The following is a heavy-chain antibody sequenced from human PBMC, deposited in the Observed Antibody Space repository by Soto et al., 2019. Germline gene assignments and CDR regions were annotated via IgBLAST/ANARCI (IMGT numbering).Heavy chain of an antibody. CDR3: ARHGYSYGSPNYYSYGMDV. CDR2: IYPGDSDT. Sequence: GESLKISCKGSGYSFTSYWIGWVRQMPGKGLEWMGIIYPGDSDTRYSPSFQGQVTISADKSISTAYLQWSSLKASDTAMYYCARHGYSYGSPNYYSYGMDVWGQGITVTVSS. J-gene: IGHJ6*02. CDR1: GYSFTSYW. D-gene: IGHD5-18*01. V-gene: IGHV5-51*01.